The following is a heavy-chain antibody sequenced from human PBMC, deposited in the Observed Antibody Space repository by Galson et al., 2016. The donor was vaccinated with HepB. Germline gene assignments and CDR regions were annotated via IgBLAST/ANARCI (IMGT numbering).Heavy chain of an antibody. CDR3: AKGRSYYWHHFDC. V-gene: IGHV3-23*01. J-gene: IGHJ4*02. CDR2: IGGNGDYT. Sequence: SLRLSCAASGFTFNSYAMNWLRQAPGKGLEWVSAIGGNGDYTDYADSVKGRSTISRDNSKNTLYLQMNSLRAEDTAVYYCAKGRSYYWHHFDCWGQGTLVTVSS. D-gene: IGHD1-26*01. CDR1: GFTFNSYA.